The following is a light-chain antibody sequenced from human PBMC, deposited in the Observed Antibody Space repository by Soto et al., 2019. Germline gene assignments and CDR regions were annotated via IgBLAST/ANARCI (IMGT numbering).Light chain of an antibody. J-gene: IGKJ1*01. CDR3: QQDKSYKT. CDR1: QTISTG. V-gene: IGKV1-5*01. Sequence: DIPMTQSPSTLSASAGDRVTITCRASQTISTGLAWYQQKPGKAPKVLIYDASTLESGVPSRFSGSGSRTEFTLTISGLRPDGFTTYYCQQDKSYKTFGQGPKVEI. CDR2: DAS.